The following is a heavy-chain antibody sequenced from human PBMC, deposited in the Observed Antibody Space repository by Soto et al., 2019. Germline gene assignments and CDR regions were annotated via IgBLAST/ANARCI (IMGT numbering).Heavy chain of an antibody. CDR2: ISSNGGST. J-gene: IGHJ6*02. Sequence: GGSLRLSCSASGFTFSSYAMHWVRQAPGKGLEYVSAISSNGGSTYYADSVKGRFTISRDNSKNTLYLQMSSLRAEDTAVYYCVKDSYYYGSGSYYPWYYYYGMDVWGQGTTVTVSS. CDR1: GFTFSSYA. D-gene: IGHD3-10*01. CDR3: VKDSYYYGSGSYYPWYYYYGMDV. V-gene: IGHV3-64D*06.